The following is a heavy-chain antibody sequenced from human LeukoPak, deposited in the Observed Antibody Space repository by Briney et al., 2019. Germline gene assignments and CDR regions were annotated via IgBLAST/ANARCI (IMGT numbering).Heavy chain of an antibody. CDR2: INSDGSRT. J-gene: IGHJ4*02. CDR1: GFTFSNYW. CDR3: ARGLRWVDY. V-gene: IGHV3-74*01. Sequence: GGSLRLSCAASGFTFSNYWMHWVRQAPGKGLVWVSRINSDGSRTTHADSVKGRFAISRDNAKNTLYLQMNSLRAEDTAVYYCARGLRWVDYWGQGTLVTVSS. D-gene: IGHD4-23*01.